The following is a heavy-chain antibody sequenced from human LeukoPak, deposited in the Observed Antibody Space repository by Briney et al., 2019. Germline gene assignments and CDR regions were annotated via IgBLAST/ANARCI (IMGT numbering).Heavy chain of an antibody. J-gene: IGHJ4*02. V-gene: IGHV4-59*01. CDR3: AREEQQLEFDY. CDR2: IYYSGST. D-gene: IGHD6-13*01. Sequence: SEILSLACSVSGGSISSYYWSWIRQPPGKGLEWIGYIYYSGSTNYNPSLKSRVTISVDTSKNQFSLKLSSVTAADTAVYYCAREEQQLEFDYWGQGTLVTVSS. CDR1: GGSISSYY.